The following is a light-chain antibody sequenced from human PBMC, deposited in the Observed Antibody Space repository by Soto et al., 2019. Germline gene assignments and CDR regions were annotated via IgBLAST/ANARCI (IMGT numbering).Light chain of an antibody. V-gene: IGKV1-9*01. CDR1: QGISTF. CDR2: AAS. Sequence: DIQLTQSPSFLSASVGDRVTITCRASQGISTFLAWYQQRPGKAPKLLIYAASTLQSGVPSRFSGSGSGTEFPLTISRLQPEDFATCYCQQVISYPPGFGPGTKVDIK. CDR3: QQVISYPPG. J-gene: IGKJ3*01.